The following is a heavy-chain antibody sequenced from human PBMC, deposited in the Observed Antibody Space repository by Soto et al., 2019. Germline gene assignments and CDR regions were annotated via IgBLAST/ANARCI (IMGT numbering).Heavy chain of an antibody. V-gene: IGHV4-4*02. D-gene: IGHD1-26*01. CDR3: ARVSGSYYYGMDV. CDR1: GGSISSSNW. CDR2: IYHSGST. Sequence: QVQLQESGPGLVKPSGTLSLTCAVSGGSISSSNWWSWVRQPPGKGLEWIGEIYHSGSTNYNTSLKSRVTISVDKSKNQFYLRLTSVTAADTAVYYCARVSGSYYYGMDVWGQGTTVTVSS. J-gene: IGHJ6*02.